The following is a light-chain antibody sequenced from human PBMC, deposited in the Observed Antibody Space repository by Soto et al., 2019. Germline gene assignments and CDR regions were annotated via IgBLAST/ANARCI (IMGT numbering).Light chain of an antibody. Sequence: EIVLTQSPATLSLSPGERATLSCRASQSVSSYLAWYQQKPGQAPRLLIYDASNRATGIPARFSGSGSGTDFTLTISSLEPEDFEVYYCQQRSNWPIFGQGTKLEIK. CDR2: DAS. CDR1: QSVSSY. CDR3: QQRSNWPI. J-gene: IGKJ2*01. V-gene: IGKV3-11*01.